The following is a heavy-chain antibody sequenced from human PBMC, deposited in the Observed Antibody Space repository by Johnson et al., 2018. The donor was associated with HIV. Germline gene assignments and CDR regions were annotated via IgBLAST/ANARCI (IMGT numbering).Heavy chain of an antibody. CDR3: AKDWVRIAAAQFDI. D-gene: IGHD6-13*01. CDR1: GLTFSNYG. CDR2: IRYDGSNK. V-gene: IGHV3-30*02. J-gene: IGHJ3*02. Sequence: QVQLVESGGGVVQPGGSLRLSCAASGLTFSNYGSHWVRQAPGKGLEWVAFIRYDGSNKYYADSVTGRFTISRDNSKNTLYLQMDSLRPEDTAVYYCAKDWVRIAAAQFDIWGQGTMVTVSS.